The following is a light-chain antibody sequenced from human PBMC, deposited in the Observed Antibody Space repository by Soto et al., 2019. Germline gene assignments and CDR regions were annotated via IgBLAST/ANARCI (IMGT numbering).Light chain of an antibody. J-gene: IGLJ1*01. CDR3: SSYRSSDTLEV. Sequence: QSVLTQPSSVSASPGQSISISCTGTSDDIGAYDYVSWYQQHPGKAPKLILYAVSNRPSGVSTRFSGSKSGNTASLTISGVQADDEADYYCSSYRSSDTLEVFGTGTKVT. V-gene: IGLV2-14*01. CDR1: SDDIGAYDY. CDR2: AVS.